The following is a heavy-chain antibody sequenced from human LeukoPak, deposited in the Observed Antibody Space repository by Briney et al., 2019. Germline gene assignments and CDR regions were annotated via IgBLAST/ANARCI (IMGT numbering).Heavy chain of an antibody. Sequence: GGSLRLSCAASGFTFSSYEMNWVRQAPGKGLEWVSYITSSGSTIYYADSVKGRFTISRDNAKNSLYLQMNSLTAEDTAVYYCVREGPPRSSLYYFDYWGQGTLVTVSS. CDR3: VREGPPRSSLYYFDY. D-gene: IGHD4-17*01. CDR1: GFTFSSYE. J-gene: IGHJ4*02. CDR2: ITSSGSTI. V-gene: IGHV3-48*03.